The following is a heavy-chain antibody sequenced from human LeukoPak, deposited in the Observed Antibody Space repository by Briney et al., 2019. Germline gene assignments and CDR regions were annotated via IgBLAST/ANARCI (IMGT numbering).Heavy chain of an antibody. Sequence: SETLSLTCTVSGGSISSSSYYWGWIRQPPGKGLEWIGSIYYSGSTYYNPSLKSRVTISVDTSKNQFSLKLSSVTAADTAVYYCARDCSSGTSCYAVYGMDVWGQGTTVTVSS. V-gene: IGHV4-39*07. CDR1: GGSISSSSYY. D-gene: IGHD2-2*01. J-gene: IGHJ6*02. CDR3: ARDCSSGTSCYAVYGMDV. CDR2: IYYSGST.